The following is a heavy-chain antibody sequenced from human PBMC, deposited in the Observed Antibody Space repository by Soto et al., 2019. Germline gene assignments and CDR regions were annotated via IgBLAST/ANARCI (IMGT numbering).Heavy chain of an antibody. D-gene: IGHD2-2*01. Sequence: WIRQPPGKGLEWIGYIYHSGSASYNPSLKSRVTISVDGSKNHFSLQLSSVTAADTAVYYCARGRLLPAVNFDYWGQGTLVTVSS. V-gene: IGHV4-30-2*01. J-gene: IGHJ4*02. CDR3: ARGRLLPAVNFDY. CDR2: IYHSGSA.